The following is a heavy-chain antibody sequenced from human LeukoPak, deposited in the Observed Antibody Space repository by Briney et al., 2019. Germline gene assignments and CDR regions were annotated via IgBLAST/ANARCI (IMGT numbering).Heavy chain of an antibody. Sequence: GGSLRLSCAASGFTFTSYNMDWVRQAPGKGLEWLSSISNISNYIYYAESVKGRFTISRDNAKNLLYLQMDSLRAEDMAIYYCARGGLQSQRLDLLDSWGQGVLVTVSS. V-gene: IGHV3-21*01. D-gene: IGHD6-25*01. CDR1: GFTFTSYN. CDR2: ISNISNYI. J-gene: IGHJ4*02. CDR3: ARGGLQSQRLDLLDS.